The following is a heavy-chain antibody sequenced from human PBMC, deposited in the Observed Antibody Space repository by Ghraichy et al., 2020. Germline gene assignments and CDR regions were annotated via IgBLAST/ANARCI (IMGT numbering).Heavy chain of an antibody. CDR1: GGTFSSYA. J-gene: IGHJ5*02. CDR3: ARDGNDIVATWWFDP. D-gene: IGHD5-12*01. Sequence: SVKVSCKASGGTFSSYAISWVRQAPGQGLEWMGGIIPIFGTANYAQKFQGRVTITADESTSTAYMELSSLRSEDTAVYYCARDGNDIVATWWFDPWGQGTLVTVSS. V-gene: IGHV1-69*13. CDR2: IIPIFGTA.